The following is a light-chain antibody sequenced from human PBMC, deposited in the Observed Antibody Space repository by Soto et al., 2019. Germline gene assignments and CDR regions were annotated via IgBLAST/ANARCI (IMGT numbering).Light chain of an antibody. Sequence: EIVLTQSPGTLSLSPGERATLSCRPTESVVSNYLAWYQLKPGQAPRLLIYVASSRATGIPDRFSGSGSGTDFTLTISRLEPEDFAVYYCQQYGGIPWTFGQGTKVDI. CDR1: ESVVSNY. CDR2: VAS. J-gene: IGKJ1*01. V-gene: IGKV3-20*01. CDR3: QQYGGIPWT.